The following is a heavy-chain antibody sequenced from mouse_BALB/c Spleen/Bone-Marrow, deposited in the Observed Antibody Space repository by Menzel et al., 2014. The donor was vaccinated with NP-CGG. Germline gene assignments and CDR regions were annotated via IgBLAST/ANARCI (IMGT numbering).Heavy chain of an antibody. V-gene: IGHV5-6-3*01. CDR2: INSNGGST. CDR1: GFTFSSYG. CDR3: ARDMITTRGFAY. D-gene: IGHD2-4*01. Sequence: DVKLVESGGGLVQPGGSLKLSCAASGFTFSSYGMSWVRQTPDKRLELVATINSNGGSTYYPDSVKGRFTISRDNAKNTQYQQMSSLKSEDTAMYYCARDMITTRGFAYWGQGTLVTVSA. J-gene: IGHJ3*01.